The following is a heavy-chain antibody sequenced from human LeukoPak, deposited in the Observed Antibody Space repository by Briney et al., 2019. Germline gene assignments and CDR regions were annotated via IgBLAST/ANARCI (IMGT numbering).Heavy chain of an antibody. CDR1: GYTFTSYG. D-gene: IGHD6-19*01. CDR3: ARDPGGVAGSGDWFVP. CDR2: ISAYNGNT. J-gene: IGHJ5*02. V-gene: IGHV1-18*01. Sequence: GASVKVSCTASGYTFTSYGISWVRQAPGHGLEWMGWISAYNGNTNYAQKLQGRVTMTTDTSTSTAYMERRSLGSDDTAVYYCARDPGGVAGSGDWFVPWGQGTLVTVSS.